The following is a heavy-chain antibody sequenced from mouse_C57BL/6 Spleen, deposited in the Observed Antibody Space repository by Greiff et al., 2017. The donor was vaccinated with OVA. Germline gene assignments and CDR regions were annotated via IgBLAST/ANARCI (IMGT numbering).Heavy chain of an antibody. D-gene: IGHD2-5*01. Sequence: VQLQQPGAELVRPGTSVKLSCKASGYTFTSYWMHWVKQRPGQGLEWIGVIDPSDSYTNYNQKFKGKATLTVDTSSSTAYMQLSSLTSEDSAVYYCARRGHSNHYYYAMDYWGQGTSVTVSS. J-gene: IGHJ4*01. CDR3: ARRGHSNHYYYAMDY. CDR2: IDPSDSYT. V-gene: IGHV1-59*01. CDR1: GYTFTSYW.